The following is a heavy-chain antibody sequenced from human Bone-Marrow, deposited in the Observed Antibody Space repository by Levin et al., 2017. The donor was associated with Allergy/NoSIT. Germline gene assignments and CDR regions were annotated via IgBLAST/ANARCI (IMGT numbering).Heavy chain of an antibody. D-gene: IGHD4-17*01. CDR2: ISGSGGST. J-gene: IGHJ3*02. CDR3: ANGGYGDTLHDAFDN. Sequence: GESLKISCAASGFTFSSYAMSWVRQAPGKGLEWVSAISGSGGSTYYADSVKGRFTISRDNSKNTLYLQMNSLRAEDTAVYYCANGGYGDTLHDAFDNWGQGTLVTVSS. CDR1: GFTFSSYA. V-gene: IGHV3-23*01.